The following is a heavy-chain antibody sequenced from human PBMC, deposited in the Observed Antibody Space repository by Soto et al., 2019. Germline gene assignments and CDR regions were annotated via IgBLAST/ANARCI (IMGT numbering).Heavy chain of an antibody. CDR2: IYYSGST. V-gene: IGHV4-59*01. J-gene: IGHJ4*02. Sequence: QVQLQESGPGLVKPSETLSLTCTVSGGSISSYYWSWIRQPPGKGLEWIGYIYYSGSTNYNPSLTRRLTISVATSTNQFSLKLSSVTAADTAVYYCASAYGDCFDYWGQGTLVTVSS. CDR3: ASAYGDCFDY. CDR1: GGSISSYY. D-gene: IGHD4-17*01.